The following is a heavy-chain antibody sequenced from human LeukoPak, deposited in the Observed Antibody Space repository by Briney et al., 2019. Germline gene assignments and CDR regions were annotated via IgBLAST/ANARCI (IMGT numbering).Heavy chain of an antibody. CDR3: ARTHYGYYPDY. D-gene: IGHD3-10*01. CDR2: VYWNDDK. CDR1: GFSLSTSGVG. Sequence: SGPTLVKPTQTLTLTCTFSGFSLSTSGVGVGWIRQPPGKALEWLALVYWNDDKRYSPSLMSGLTITKDTSKNQVILTMTNMGPADTATYYCARTHYGYYPDYWGQGTLVTVSS. V-gene: IGHV2-5*01. J-gene: IGHJ4*02.